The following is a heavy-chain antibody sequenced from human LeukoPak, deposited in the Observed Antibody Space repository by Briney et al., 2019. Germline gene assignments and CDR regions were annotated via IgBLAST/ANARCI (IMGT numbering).Heavy chain of an antibody. V-gene: IGHV4-34*01. CDR1: GGSIRSYY. CDR2: INHSGST. Sequence: PSETLSLTCTVSGGSIRSYYWSWIRQPPGKGLEWIGEINHSGSTNYNPSLKSRVTISVDTSKNQFSLKLSSVTAADTAVYYCARAEMATITGGYFDYWGQGTLVTVSS. D-gene: IGHD5-12*01. J-gene: IGHJ4*02. CDR3: ARAEMATITGGYFDY.